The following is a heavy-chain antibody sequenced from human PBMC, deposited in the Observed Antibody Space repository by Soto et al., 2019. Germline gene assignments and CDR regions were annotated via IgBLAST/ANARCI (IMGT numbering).Heavy chain of an antibody. J-gene: IGHJ6*02. Sequence: SLRLSCAASGFTFSSYGMHWVRQAPGKGLEWVAVISYDGSNKYYADSVKGRFTISRDNSKNTLYLQMNSLRAEDTAVYYCAKDRVAAAGTYYYYYGMDVWGQGTTVTVSS. CDR2: ISYDGSNK. CDR3: AKDRVAAAGTYYYYYGMDV. D-gene: IGHD6-13*01. V-gene: IGHV3-30*18. CDR1: GFTFSSYG.